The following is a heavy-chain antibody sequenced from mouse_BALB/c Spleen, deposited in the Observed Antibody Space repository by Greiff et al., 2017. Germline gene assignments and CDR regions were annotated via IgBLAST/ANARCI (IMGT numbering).Heavy chain of an antibody. V-gene: IGHV5-6*01. Sequence: EVQVVESGGDLVKPGGSLKLSCAASGFTFSSYGMSWVRQTPDKRLEWVATISSGGSYTYYPDSVKGRFTISRDNAKNTLYLQMSSLKSEDTAMYYCARQRGNWDYAMDYWGQGTSVTVSS. CDR2: ISSGGSYT. CDR1: GFTFSSYG. D-gene: IGHD4-1*01. J-gene: IGHJ4*01. CDR3: ARQRGNWDYAMDY.